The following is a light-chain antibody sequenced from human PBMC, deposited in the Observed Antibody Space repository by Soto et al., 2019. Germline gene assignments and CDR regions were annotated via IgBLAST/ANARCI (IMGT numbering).Light chain of an antibody. CDR3: QQSYSTLSLT. V-gene: IGKV1-39*01. Sequence: DIPMTQSPSSLSASVGDRVTITCLASQSISSYLNWYQQKPGKAPKLLIYAASSLQSGVPSRFSGSGSGTDFTLTISSLQPEDFATYYCQQSYSTLSLTFGGGTKVEIK. J-gene: IGKJ4*01. CDR1: QSISSY. CDR2: AAS.